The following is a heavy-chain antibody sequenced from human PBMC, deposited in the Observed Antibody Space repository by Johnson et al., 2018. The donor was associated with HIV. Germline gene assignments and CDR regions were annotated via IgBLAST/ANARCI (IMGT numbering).Heavy chain of an antibody. CDR1: AFTFSSYA. D-gene: IGHD2-8*01. J-gene: IGHJ3*02. CDR3: ARALGLEVCACEI. V-gene: IGHV3-30-3*01. CDR2: ISNDGSNK. Sequence: VQLVESGGGVVQPGRSMRLSCAASAFTFSSYAMHWVRQAPGKGLEWVALISNDGSNKYYADSVKGRFTISRDNSKNTLYLQMNSLRAEDTAVFYCARALGLEVCACEIWGQGTMVTVSS.